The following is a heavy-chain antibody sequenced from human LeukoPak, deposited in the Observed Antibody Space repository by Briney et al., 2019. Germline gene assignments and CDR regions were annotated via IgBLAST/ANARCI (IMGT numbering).Heavy chain of an antibody. CDR1: GFTFSSYA. V-gene: IGHV3-23*01. Sequence: GGSLRLSCAASGFTFSSYAMSWVRQAPGKGLEWVSAISGSGGSTYYADSVEGRFTISRDNSKNTLYLQMNSLRAEDTAVYYCAKDRAPMIVVVIGGFDYWGQGTLVTVTS. CDR2: ISGSGGST. D-gene: IGHD3-22*01. CDR3: AKDRAPMIVVVIGGFDY. J-gene: IGHJ4*02.